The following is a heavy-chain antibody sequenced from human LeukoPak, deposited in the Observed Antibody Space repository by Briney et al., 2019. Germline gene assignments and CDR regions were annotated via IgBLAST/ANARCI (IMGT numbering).Heavy chain of an antibody. CDR1: GFTFSSYT. D-gene: IGHD4-11*01. J-gene: IGHJ4*02. V-gene: IGHV3-30-3*01. CDR3: ARDVGLATVTTGGH. Sequence: PGGSLRLSCAASGFTFSSYTMHWVRQAPGKRLEWAAVISYDGNNKYYADSVKGRFTISRDNSKNTLYLQMNSLRAEDTAVYYCARDVGLATVTTGGHWGQGTLVTVSS. CDR2: ISYDGNNK.